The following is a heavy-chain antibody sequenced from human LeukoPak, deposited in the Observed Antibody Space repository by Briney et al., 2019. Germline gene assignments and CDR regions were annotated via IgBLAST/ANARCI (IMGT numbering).Heavy chain of an antibody. CDR3: ARADGSGSYQEPFDY. D-gene: IGHD3-10*01. J-gene: IGHJ4*02. Sequence: ASVKVSYKASGYTFTSYGISWVRQAPGQGLEWMGWISAYNGNTNYAQKLQGRVTMTTDTSTSTAYMELRSLRSDDTAVYYCARADGSGSYQEPFDYWGQGTLVTVSS. V-gene: IGHV1-18*01. CDR2: ISAYNGNT. CDR1: GYTFTSYG.